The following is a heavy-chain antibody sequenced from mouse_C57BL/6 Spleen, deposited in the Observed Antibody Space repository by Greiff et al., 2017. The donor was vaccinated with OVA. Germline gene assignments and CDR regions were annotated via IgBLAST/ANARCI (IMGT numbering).Heavy chain of an antibody. J-gene: IGHJ3*01. Sequence: EVQRVESGGGLVKPGGSLKLSCAASGFTFSSYAMSWVRQTPEKRLEWVATISDGGSYTYYPDNVKGRFTISRDNAKNNLYLQMSHLKSEDTAMYYCARDYGTIGWFAYWGQGTLVTVSA. CDR3: ARDYGTIGWFAY. D-gene: IGHD4-1*01. CDR2: ISDGGSYT. CDR1: GFTFSSYA. V-gene: IGHV5-4*01.